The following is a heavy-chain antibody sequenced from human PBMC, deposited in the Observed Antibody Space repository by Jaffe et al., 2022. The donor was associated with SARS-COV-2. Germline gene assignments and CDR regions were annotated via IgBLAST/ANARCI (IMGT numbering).Heavy chain of an antibody. CDR1: GYTFTSYY. V-gene: IGHV1-46*01. D-gene: IGHD4-17*01. J-gene: IGHJ4*02. Sequence: QVQLVQSGADVKKPGASVKVSCKASGYTFTSYYIHWVRQAPGQGLEWMGEISPRGGGTTYAPKFQGRVTMARDTSTSTVYMELSSLKSEDTATYFCARRGGVTNGLDNWGPGTLVTVSS. CDR3: ARRGGVTNGLDN. CDR2: ISPRGGGT.